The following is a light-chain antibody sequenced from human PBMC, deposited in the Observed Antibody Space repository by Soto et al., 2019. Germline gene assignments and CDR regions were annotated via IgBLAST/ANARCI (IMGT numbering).Light chain of an antibody. Sequence: EIVLTQTPLSLSVTTGQPASISCKSSQSLLHSNGKTYLYWFLQRPGQPPQVLIYELSNRFPGVPDRFSGSGSETDFTLKISRVEAEYVGVYYCMQNIELRTFGQGTKVEIK. V-gene: IGKV2D-29*01. CDR2: ELS. CDR3: MQNIELRT. J-gene: IGKJ1*01. CDR1: QSLLHSNGKTY.